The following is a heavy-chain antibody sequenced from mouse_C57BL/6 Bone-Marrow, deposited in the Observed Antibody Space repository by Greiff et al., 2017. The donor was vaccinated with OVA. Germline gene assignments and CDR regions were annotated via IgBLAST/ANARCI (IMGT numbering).Heavy chain of an antibody. CDR2: IYPRSGNT. J-gene: IGHJ1*03. V-gene: IGHV1-81*01. D-gene: IGHD2-1*01. Sequence: VQLVESGTELARPGASVKLSCKASGYTLTSYCISWVKQRTGQGLEWIGEIYPRSGNTYYNEKFKGKATLTADKSSSTAYMELRSLTSEDSAVYFCAVTQYYDVWGRGPTVTVSS. CDR3: AVTQYYDV. CDR1: GYTLTSYC.